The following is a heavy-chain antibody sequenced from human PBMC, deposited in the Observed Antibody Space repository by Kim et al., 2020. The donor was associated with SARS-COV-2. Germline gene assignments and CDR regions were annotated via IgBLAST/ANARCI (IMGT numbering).Heavy chain of an antibody. D-gene: IGHD3-10*01. V-gene: IGHV3-53*01. CDR1: GFTVSSNY. J-gene: IGHJ4*02. CDR2: IYSGGST. Sequence: GGSLRLSCAASGFTVSSNYMSWVRQAPGKGLEWVSVIYSGGSTYYADSVKGRFTISRDNSKNTLYLQMNSLRAEDTAVYYCARNEITMVRGVIIEGDYWGLGTLVTISS. CDR3: ARNEITMVRGVIIEGDY.